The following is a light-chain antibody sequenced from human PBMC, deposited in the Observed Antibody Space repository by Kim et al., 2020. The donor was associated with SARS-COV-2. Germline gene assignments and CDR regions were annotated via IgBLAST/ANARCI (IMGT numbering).Light chain of an antibody. CDR2: AAS. Sequence: SASTGDRVTITCRASQGISSYLAWYQQKPGKAPKLLIYAASTLQSGVPSRFSGSGSGTDFTLTISCLQSEDSATYYCQQYYNYPYTFGQGTKLEI. CDR3: QQYYNYPYT. CDR1: QGISSY. J-gene: IGKJ2*01. V-gene: IGKV1-8*01.